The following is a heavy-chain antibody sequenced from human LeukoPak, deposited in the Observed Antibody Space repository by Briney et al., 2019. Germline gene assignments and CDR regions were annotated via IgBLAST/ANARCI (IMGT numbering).Heavy chain of an antibody. D-gene: IGHD1-26*01. CDR3: TRGYCGNSVYAFDI. CDR1: GFILNDHH. Sequence: GGSLRHSCSASGFILNDHHIDWVRQAPGKGLEWVGRSGNKDNSDTTEYAASVKDRFTISRDESKNSLYLQMNSLRTEDTAVYHSTRGYCGNSVYAFDIWRQETMVTVSS. V-gene: IGHV3-72*01. J-gene: IGHJ3*02. CDR2: SGNKDNSDTT.